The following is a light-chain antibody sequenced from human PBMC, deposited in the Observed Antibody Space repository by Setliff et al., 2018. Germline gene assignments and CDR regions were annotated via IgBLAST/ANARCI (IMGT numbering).Light chain of an antibody. V-gene: IGLV2-14*01. CDR1: SSDIGGYNF. Sequence: QSVLTQPASVSGSPGQSITISCTGTSSDIGGYNFVSWYQQHPGKAPQLIIYDVTHRPSGVSNRFSGSKSGNTASLTISGLQAEDEADYYCFSYTSSSSYVFGSGTKGTVL. CDR2: DVT. J-gene: IGLJ1*01. CDR3: FSYTSSSSYV.